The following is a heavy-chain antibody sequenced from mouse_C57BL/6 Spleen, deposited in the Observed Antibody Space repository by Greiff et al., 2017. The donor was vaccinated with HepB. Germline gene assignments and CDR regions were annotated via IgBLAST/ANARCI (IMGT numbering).Heavy chain of an antibody. D-gene: IGHD4-1*01. CDR2: IWGVGST. J-gene: IGHJ3*01. V-gene: IGHV2-6*01. Sequence: VKLMESGPGLVAPSQSLSITCTVSGFSFTSYGVDWVRQSPGKGLEWLGVIWGVGSTNYNSALKSRLSISKDNSKSQVFLKMNSLQNDDTAMYYCASDLAGTFAYWGQGTLVTVSA. CDR1: GFSFTSYG. CDR3: ASDLAGTFAY.